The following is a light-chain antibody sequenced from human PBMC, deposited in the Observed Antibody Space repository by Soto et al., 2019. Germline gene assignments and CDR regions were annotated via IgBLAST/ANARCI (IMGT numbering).Light chain of an antibody. Sequence: DIVLTQSAGTLSLSPGERATLSCRASQCFXSSYLAWDLQKPGQAPTLLIXGASSRATGIPERFSGRGSGTDFPLTISRLEPEDFAVYYCQQEGSWTVGQGTKVEI. V-gene: IGKV3-20*01. CDR3: QQEGSWT. J-gene: IGKJ1*01. CDR2: GAS. CDR1: QCFXSSY.